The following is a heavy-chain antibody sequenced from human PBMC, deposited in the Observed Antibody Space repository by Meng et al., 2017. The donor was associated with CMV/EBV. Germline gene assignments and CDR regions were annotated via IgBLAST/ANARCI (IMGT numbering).Heavy chain of an antibody. CDR2: INSDGSST. CDR1: GFTFSSYW. D-gene: IGHD1-26*01. J-gene: IGHJ6*02. CDR3: ARDAGATGMDV. V-gene: IGHV3-74*01. Sequence: GGSLRLSCAASGFTFSSYWMHWVRQAPGKGLVWVSRINSDGSSTSYADSVKGRFTIPRDNAKNTLYLQMNSLRAEDTAVYYCARDAGATGMDVWGQGTTVTVSS.